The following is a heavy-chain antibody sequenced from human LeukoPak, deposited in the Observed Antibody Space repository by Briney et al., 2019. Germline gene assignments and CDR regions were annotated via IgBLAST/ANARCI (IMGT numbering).Heavy chain of an antibody. Sequence: KSSETLSLTCTVSGGSISSYYWSWIRQPPGKGLEWIGEINHSGSTNYNPSLKSRVTISVDTSKNQFSLKLSSVTAADTAVYYCARGRYSSGWYDYYFDYWGQGTLVTVSS. D-gene: IGHD6-19*01. CDR2: INHSGST. CDR1: GGSISSYY. V-gene: IGHV4-34*01. CDR3: ARGRYSSGWYDYYFDY. J-gene: IGHJ4*02.